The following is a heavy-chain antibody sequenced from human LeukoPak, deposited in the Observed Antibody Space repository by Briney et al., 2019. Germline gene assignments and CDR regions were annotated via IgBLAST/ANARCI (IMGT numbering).Heavy chain of an antibody. V-gene: IGHV1-2*02. CDR3: ARDGCSSTSCRTNYVNWFDP. J-gene: IGHJ5*02. CDR1: GYTFTGYY. CDR2: INPNSGGT. D-gene: IGHD2-2*01. Sequence: ASVKVSCKASGYTFTGYYMHWVRQAPGQGLEWMGWINPNSGGTNYAQKFQGRVTMTRDTSISTAYMELSRLRSDDTAVYYCARDGCSSTSCRTNYVNWFDPWGQGTLVTVSS.